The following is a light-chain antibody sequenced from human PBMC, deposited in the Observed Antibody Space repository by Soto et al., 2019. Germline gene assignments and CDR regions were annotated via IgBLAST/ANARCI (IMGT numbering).Light chain of an antibody. V-gene: IGKV3-15*01. CDR1: QTIYSN. CDR2: RSS. CDR3: LQDYNYPFT. J-gene: IGKJ2*01. Sequence: IGMTQSPATLSVSPGERATLSCRASQTIYSNVAWYQQRPGQPPRLLIYRSSSRATGIPARFSGSGSGTEFTLTINSLQSEDFAVYYCLQDYNYPFTFGQGTKLDIK.